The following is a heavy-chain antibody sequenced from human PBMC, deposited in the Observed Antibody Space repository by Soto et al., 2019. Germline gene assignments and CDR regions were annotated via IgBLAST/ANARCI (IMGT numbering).Heavy chain of an antibody. J-gene: IGHJ4*02. V-gene: IGHV3-7*01. D-gene: IGHD1-7*01. CDR2: IKQDGSEK. CDR3: ASTLSVSRGGTQFDY. CDR1: GFTFSSYW. Sequence: GGSLRLSCAASGFTFSSYWMSWVRQAPGKGLEWVANIKQDGSEKYYVDSVKGRFTISRDNAKNSLYLQMNSLRAEDTAVYYCASTLSVSRGGTQFDYWGQGTLVTVSS.